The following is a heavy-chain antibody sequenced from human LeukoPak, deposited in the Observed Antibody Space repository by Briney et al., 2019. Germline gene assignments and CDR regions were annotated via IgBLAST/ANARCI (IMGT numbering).Heavy chain of an antibody. D-gene: IGHD3-10*01. V-gene: IGHV1-2*02. CDR3: AREGFGELAAGYYYYYMDV. CDR1: GYTFTGYY. J-gene: IGHJ6*03. CDR2: INPNSGGT. Sequence: ASVKVSCKASGYTFTGYYMHWVRQAPGQGLEWMGWINPNSGGTNYAQKFQGRVTMTRDTSISTAYMELSRLRSDDTAVYYCAREGFGELAAGYYYYYMDVWGKGTTVTVS.